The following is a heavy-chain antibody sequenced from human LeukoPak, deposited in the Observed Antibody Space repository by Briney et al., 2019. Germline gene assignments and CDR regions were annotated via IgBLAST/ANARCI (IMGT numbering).Heavy chain of an antibody. CDR2: ISYDGSNK. D-gene: IGHD2-21*02. CDR1: GFTFSSYA. Sequence: GGSLRLSCAASGFTFSSYAMHWVRQAPGKGLEWVAVISYDGSNKYYADSVKGRFTISRDNSKNTLYLQMNSLRAEDTAVYYCARDHGGDLTGYWGQGTLVTVSS. CDR3: ARDHGGDLTGY. V-gene: IGHV3-30-3*01. J-gene: IGHJ4*02.